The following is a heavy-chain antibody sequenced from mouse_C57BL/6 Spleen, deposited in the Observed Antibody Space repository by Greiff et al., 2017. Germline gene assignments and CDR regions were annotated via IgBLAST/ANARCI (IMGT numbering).Heavy chain of an antibody. J-gene: IGHJ4*01. CDR3: ARSRGYYYAMDY. CDR1: GYTFPSYW. Sequence: VQLQQPGAELVMPGASVKLSCKASGYTFPSYWMHWVKQRPGQGLEWIGELDPSDSYPNYNQKFKGKSTLTVDKSSSTAYMQRSSLTSEDSAVYYCARSRGYYYAMDYWGQGTSVTVSS. CDR2: LDPSDSYP. V-gene: IGHV1-69*01.